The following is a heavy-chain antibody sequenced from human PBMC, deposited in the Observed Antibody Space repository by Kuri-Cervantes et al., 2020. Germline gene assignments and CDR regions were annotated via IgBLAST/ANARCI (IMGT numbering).Heavy chain of an antibody. CDR3: AKGYSSGWYYFDS. Sequence: GGSLRLSCAASGFTFSDCGMHWVRQAPGKGLEWVAFIRYDGSNKYYVDSVKGRFSISRDNTKNTLYLQMNSLRGEDTAVYYCAKGYSSGWYYFDSWGQGTLVTVSS. D-gene: IGHD6-19*01. J-gene: IGHJ4*02. CDR2: IRYDGSNK. CDR1: GFTFSDCG. V-gene: IGHV3-30*02.